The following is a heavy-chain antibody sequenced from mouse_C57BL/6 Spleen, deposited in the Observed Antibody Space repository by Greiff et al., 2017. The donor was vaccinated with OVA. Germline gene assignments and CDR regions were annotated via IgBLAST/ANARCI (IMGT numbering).Heavy chain of an antibody. CDR3: ALIYYDYDAGFAY. Sequence: QVQLQQPGAELVKPGASVKVSCKASGYTFTSYWMHWVKQRPGQGLEWIGRIHPSDSDTNYNQKFKGKATLTVDKSSSTAYMQLSSLTSEDSAVYYCALIYYDYDAGFAYWGQGTLVTVSA. CDR1: GYTFTSYW. D-gene: IGHD2-4*01. J-gene: IGHJ3*01. CDR2: IHPSDSDT. V-gene: IGHV1-74*01.